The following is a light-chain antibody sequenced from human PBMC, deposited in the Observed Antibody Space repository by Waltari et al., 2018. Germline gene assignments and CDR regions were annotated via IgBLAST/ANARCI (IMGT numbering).Light chain of an antibody. CDR3: SSYAGGSSLM. CDR2: EVT. J-gene: IGLJ3*02. V-gene: IGLV2-8*01. CDR1: STDVDGSDP. Sequence: QSALTQPPSASGSPGPSITIPCPGISTDVDGSDPVFWYQQHPGKAPKLLIYEVTKRPSGVPDRFSGSKSDNTASLAVSGLQAEDEADYYCSSYAGGSSLMFGGGTKLTVL.